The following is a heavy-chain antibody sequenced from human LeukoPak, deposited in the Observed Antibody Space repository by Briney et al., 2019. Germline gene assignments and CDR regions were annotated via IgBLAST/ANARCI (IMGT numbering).Heavy chain of an antibody. CDR1: GGSISSYY. V-gene: IGHV4-59*12. CDR2: IYYSGTT. Sequence: SETLSLTCTVSGGSISSYYWSWIRQPPGKGLEWIGYIYYSGTTYYNPSLKSRVTISVDTSKNQLSLKLSSVTAADTAVYYCARDPDFWSGYYYFDYWGQGTLVTVSS. J-gene: IGHJ4*02. D-gene: IGHD3-3*01. CDR3: ARDPDFWSGYYYFDY.